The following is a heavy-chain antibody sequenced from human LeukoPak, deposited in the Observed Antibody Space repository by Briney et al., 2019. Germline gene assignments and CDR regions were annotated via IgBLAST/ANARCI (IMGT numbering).Heavy chain of an antibody. CDR2: IKQDGSEQ. J-gene: IGHJ4*02. Sequence: PGGSLRLSCAASGVTLSSHWRSWVRPAPGKGLEWVGNIKQDGSEQYYAASVRGRITISRDNAKNSLYLQMTSLTAEDRAIDYCARESAGGPDYWGQGTMVTVSS. V-gene: IGHV3-7*05. CDR3: ARESAGGPDY. D-gene: IGHD6-19*01. CDR1: GVTLSSHW.